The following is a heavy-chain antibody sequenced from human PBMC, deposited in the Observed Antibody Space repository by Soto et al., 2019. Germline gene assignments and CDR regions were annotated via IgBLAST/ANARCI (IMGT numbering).Heavy chain of an antibody. CDR1: GGSISSYY. D-gene: IGHD3-3*01. CDR2: IYYSGST. J-gene: IGHJ6*03. Sequence: SETLSLTCTVSGGSISSYYWSWIRQPPEKGLEWIGYIYYSGSTNYNPSLKSRVTISVDTSKNQFSLKLSSVTAADTAVYYCARASVTIFGVVRSYYMDVWGKGTTVTVSS. V-gene: IGHV4-59*01. CDR3: ARASVTIFGVVRSYYMDV.